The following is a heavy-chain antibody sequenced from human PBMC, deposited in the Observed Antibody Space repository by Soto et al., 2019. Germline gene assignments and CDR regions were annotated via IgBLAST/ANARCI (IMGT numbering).Heavy chain of an antibody. V-gene: IGHV3-30-3*01. CDR1: GFTFSSYA. CDR2: ISYDGSNK. CDR3: ARDRSIAVAGPGSY. J-gene: IGHJ4*02. D-gene: IGHD6-19*01. Sequence: GGSLRLSCAASGFTFSSYAMHWVRQAPGKGLEWVAVISYDGSNKYYADSVKGRFTISRDNSKNTLYLQMNSLRAEDTAVYYCARDRSIAVAGPGSYWGQGTLVTVSS.